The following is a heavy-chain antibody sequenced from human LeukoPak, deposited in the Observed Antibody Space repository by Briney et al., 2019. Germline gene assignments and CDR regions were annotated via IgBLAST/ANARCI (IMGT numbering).Heavy chain of an antibody. Sequence: GGSLRLSCAASGFTFSSYEMNWVRQAPGKGLEWVSAISGSGGGIYYADSVKGRFTISRDNSKNTLYLQMNSLRAEDTAVYYCAKDRRAGSYDYWGQGTLVTVSS. CDR1: GFTFSSYE. CDR3: AKDRRAGSYDY. V-gene: IGHV3-23*01. J-gene: IGHJ4*02. D-gene: IGHD3-10*01. CDR2: ISGSGGGI.